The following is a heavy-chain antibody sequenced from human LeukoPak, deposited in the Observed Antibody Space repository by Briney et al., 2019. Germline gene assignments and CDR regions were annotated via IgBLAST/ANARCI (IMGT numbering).Heavy chain of an antibody. CDR3: ARGSREMATIFDY. V-gene: IGHV4-4*07. D-gene: IGHD5-24*01. CDR1: GXSISSYY. CDR2: MYTTGST. J-gene: IGHJ4*02. Sequence: SETLSLTCSVSGXSISSYYWSWIRQPAGKALEWIGRMYTTGSTNYNPSLKSRVSMSVDTSKNQFSLKLSSVTAADTAVYYCARGSREMATIFDYWGQGTLVTVSS.